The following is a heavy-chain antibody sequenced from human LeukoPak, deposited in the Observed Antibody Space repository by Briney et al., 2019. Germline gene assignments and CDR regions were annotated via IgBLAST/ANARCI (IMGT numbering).Heavy chain of an antibody. CDR3: TTDQVVWFGEDWFDP. CDR2: IKSKTDGGTT. CDR1: GFTFSNAW. J-gene: IGHJ5*02. D-gene: IGHD3-10*01. Sequence: GGPLRLSCAASGFTFSNAWMSWVRQAPGKGLEWVGRIKSKTDGGTTDYAAPVKGRLTISRDDSKNTLYLQMNSLKTEDTAVYYCTTDQVVWFGEDWFDPWGQGTLVTVSS. V-gene: IGHV3-15*01.